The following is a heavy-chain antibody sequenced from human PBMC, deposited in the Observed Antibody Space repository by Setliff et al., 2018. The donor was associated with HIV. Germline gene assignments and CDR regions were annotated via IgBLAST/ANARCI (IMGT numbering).Heavy chain of an antibody. V-gene: IGHV4-34*01. CDR2: VNHSGST. CDR1: GGSFNGYY. J-gene: IGHJ4*02. Sequence: PSETLSLTCAVYGGSFNGYYWSWIRQPPGKGLEWIGEVNHSGSTNYNPSLKSRVTISVDTAKNQFSLKLNSVTAADTAVYYCARVRLRVPPSIFDYWGQGALVTVSS. D-gene: IGHD2-2*01. CDR3: ARVRLRVPPSIFDY.